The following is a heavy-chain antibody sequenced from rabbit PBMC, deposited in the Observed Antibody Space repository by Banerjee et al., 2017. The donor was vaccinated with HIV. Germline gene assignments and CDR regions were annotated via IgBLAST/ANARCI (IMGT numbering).Heavy chain of an antibody. CDR1: GFDFNHYY. Sequence: QLKETGGGLVQPGGSLTLSCKASGFDFNHYYMSWVRQAPGKGLEWIGIIDAGKGTTDYASWVNGRFTISSDNAQNTVDLQLNSLTAADTATYFCARHAYGGDGTGPDYDLWGPGTLVTVS. CDR2: IDAGKGTT. CDR3: ARHAYGGDGTGPDYDL. J-gene: IGHJ6*01. V-gene: IGHV1S7*01. D-gene: IGHD7-1*01.